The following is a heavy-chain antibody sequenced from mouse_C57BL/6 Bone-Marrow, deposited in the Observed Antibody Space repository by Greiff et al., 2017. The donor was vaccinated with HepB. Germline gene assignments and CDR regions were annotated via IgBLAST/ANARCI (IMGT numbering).Heavy chain of an antibody. CDR3: ARPAAGSCPWFAY. Sequence: QVQLQQSGAELARPGASVKLSCKASGYTFTSYGISWVKQRTGQGLEWIGEIYPRSGNTYYNEKFKGKATLPADKSSSTPYMELRSLTSEDSAVYFCARPAAGSCPWFAYWGQGTLVTVSA. D-gene: IGHD1-1*01. V-gene: IGHV1-81*01. CDR1: GYTFTSYG. CDR2: IYPRSGNT. J-gene: IGHJ3*01.